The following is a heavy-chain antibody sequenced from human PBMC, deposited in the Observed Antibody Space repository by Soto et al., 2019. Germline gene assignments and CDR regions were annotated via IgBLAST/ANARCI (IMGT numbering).Heavy chain of an antibody. Sequence: QVQLVQSGAEVKKPGSSVKVSCKASGGTFSSYTISWVRQAPGQGLEWMGRIIPILGIANYAQKFQGSVTITADKSTSTAYMELSSLRSEDTAVYYCARGANCGGDCYYNWFDPWGQGTLVTVSS. CDR3: ARGANCGGDCYYNWFDP. D-gene: IGHD2-21*02. V-gene: IGHV1-69*02. CDR2: IIPILGIA. J-gene: IGHJ5*02. CDR1: GGTFSSYT.